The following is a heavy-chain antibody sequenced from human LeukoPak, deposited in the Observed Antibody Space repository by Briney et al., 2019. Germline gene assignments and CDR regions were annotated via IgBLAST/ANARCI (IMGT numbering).Heavy chain of an antibody. CDR1: GYTFTSYY. J-gene: IGHJ4*02. CDR2: INPSGGST. V-gene: IGHV1-46*01. D-gene: IGHD5-18*01. CDR3: ARDEEDSYNY. Sequence: ASVKVSCKASGYTFTSYYMHWVRQAPGQGLEWMGIINPSGGSTSYAQKFQGRVTMTRDMSTSTAYMELRSLRSDDTAVYYCARDEEDSYNYWGQGTLVTVSS.